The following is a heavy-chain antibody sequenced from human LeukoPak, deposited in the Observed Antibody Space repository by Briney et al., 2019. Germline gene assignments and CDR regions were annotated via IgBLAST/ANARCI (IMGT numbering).Heavy chain of an antibody. D-gene: IGHD1-14*01. CDR1: GFTFSSYA. CDR2: ISYDGSNK. CDR3: TGINYFDY. Sequence: GRSLRLSCAASGFTFSSYAMHWVRQAPGKGLEWVAVISYDGSNKYYADSVKGRFTISRDNSKNTLYLQMNSLRAEDTAVYYCTGINYFDYWGQGTLVTVSS. V-gene: IGHV3-30*04. J-gene: IGHJ4*02.